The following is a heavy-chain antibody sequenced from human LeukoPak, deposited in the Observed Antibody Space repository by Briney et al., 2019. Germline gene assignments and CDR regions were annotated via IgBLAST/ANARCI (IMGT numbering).Heavy chain of an antibody. Sequence: QTLSLTCALSGDSVSNNSVTWNWIRQSPSRGLEWLGRTYYRSTWYNDYAVSVSGRITVNPDTSKNQFSLHLNSVTPADTAVYYCARRLTQYDCFDPWGQGILVTVSS. J-gene: IGHJ5*02. CDR2: TYYRSTWYN. V-gene: IGHV6-1*01. CDR1: GDSVSNNSVT. D-gene: IGHD2-2*01. CDR3: ARRLTQYDCFDP.